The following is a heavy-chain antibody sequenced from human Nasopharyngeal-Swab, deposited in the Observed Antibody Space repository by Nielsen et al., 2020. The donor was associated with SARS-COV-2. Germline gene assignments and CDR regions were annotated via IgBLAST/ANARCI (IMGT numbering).Heavy chain of an antibody. D-gene: IGHD5-24*01. CDR1: GFTFISYA. V-gene: IGHV3-23*01. J-gene: IGHJ3*02. CDR3: ANLPVEIWLQFGAFDI. Sequence: GESLKISCAASGFTFISYAISWVRHAPGKGLEWVSAISGSGGSTYYADSVKGRFTISRDNSKNTLYLQMNSLRAEDTAVYYCANLPVEIWLQFGAFDIWGQGKMVTVSS. CDR2: ISGSGGST.